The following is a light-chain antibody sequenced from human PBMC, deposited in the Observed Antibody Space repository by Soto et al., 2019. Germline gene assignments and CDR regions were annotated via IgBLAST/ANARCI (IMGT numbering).Light chain of an antibody. CDR3: SSYTTSNTRQIV. V-gene: IGLV2-14*01. Sequence: QSVLTQPASVSGSPGQSITISCTGTSTDVGGYNYVSWNQQHPGKAPKFMIYDVSNRPSGVSNRFSGSKSDNTASLTISGLQAEDEADYYCSSYTTSNTRQIVFGTGTKVTV. CDR1: STDVGGYNY. CDR2: DVS. J-gene: IGLJ1*01.